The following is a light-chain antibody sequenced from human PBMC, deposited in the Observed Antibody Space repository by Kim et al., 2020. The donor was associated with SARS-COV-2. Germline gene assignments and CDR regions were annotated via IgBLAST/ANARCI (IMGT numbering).Light chain of an antibody. J-gene: IGLJ1*01. Sequence: GPSLTISCTGTSSAVGGYNVVSWHQQHPGKAPKLMIYDVSNRPSGVSNRFSGSKSGNTASLTISGLQAEDEADYYCSSYTSSSTYVFGTGTKVTVL. CDR2: DVS. V-gene: IGLV2-14*04. CDR1: SSAVGGYNV. CDR3: SSYTSSSTYV.